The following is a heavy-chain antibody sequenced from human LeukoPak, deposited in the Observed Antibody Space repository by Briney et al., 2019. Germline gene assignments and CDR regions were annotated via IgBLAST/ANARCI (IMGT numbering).Heavy chain of an antibody. CDR2: ISSSGGTT. Sequence: GGSLRLSCAVSGFTFSSSAMSWVRQAPGKGLEWVSAISSSGGTTYYADSVKGRFTISRDNSKNTLYLQMNSLRAEDTAVYYCAKDTVAAAGESNYWGQGTLVTVSS. CDR3: AKDTVAAAGESNY. J-gene: IGHJ4*02. CDR1: GFTFSSSA. V-gene: IGHV3-23*01. D-gene: IGHD6-13*01.